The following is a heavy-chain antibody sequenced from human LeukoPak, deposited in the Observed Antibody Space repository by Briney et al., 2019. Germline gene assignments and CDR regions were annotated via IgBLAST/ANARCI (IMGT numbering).Heavy chain of an antibody. J-gene: IGHJ4*02. Sequence: SETLSLTCTVSGGSISSYYWSWIRQPPGKGLEWIGFIYCSGSTNYNPSLKSRVTISVDTSKNQFSLKLSSVTAADMGVYYCAKSRDGYNNYQFDYWGQGTLVTVSS. V-gene: IGHV4-59*08. CDR1: GGSISSYY. D-gene: IGHD5-24*01. CDR2: IYCSGST. CDR3: AKSRDGYNNYQFDY.